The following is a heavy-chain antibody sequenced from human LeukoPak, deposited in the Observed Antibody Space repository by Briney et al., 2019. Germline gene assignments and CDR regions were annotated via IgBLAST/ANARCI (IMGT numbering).Heavy chain of an antibody. Sequence: GESLKISCKGSGYSFSSYWIGWVRQMPGKGLEWMGIIYPGDSDTRYSPSFQGQVTISADKFISTAYLQWSSLTASDTAMYYCASQLARRGFGELSYWGQGTLVTVSS. CDR3: ASQLARRGFGELSY. D-gene: IGHD3-10*01. CDR1: GYSFSSYW. CDR2: IYPGDSDT. V-gene: IGHV5-51*01. J-gene: IGHJ4*02.